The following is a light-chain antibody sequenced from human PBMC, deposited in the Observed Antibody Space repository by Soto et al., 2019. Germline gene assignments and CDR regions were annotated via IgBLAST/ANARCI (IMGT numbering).Light chain of an antibody. Sequence: EIVLTQSPATLSLSPGERATLSCRASQSVAGDLAWYQHKPGQAPRLLIYDASNRATGIPARFSGSGSGTDFTLTIRSLEPEDFAVYYCQQRSNWPLMFTFGQGTKLEIK. J-gene: IGKJ2*01. V-gene: IGKV3-11*01. CDR3: QQRSNWPLMFT. CDR1: QSVAGD. CDR2: DAS.